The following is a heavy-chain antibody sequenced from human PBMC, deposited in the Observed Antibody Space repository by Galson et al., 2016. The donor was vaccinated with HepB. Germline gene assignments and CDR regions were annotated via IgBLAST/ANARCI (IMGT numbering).Heavy chain of an antibody. CDR2: TYYRSKWYN. CDR3: ARRGSKEKGYFDL. J-gene: IGHJ6*02. CDR1: GDSVSSDSAA. V-gene: IGHV6-1*01. Sequence: CAISGDSVSSDSAAWNWIRQSPSRGLEWLGRTYYRSKWYNDCAVSVKSRMTINPDTSKNQFSLQLNSVTPEDTAVYYCARRGSKEKGYFDLWGQGTAVTVSS. D-gene: IGHD6-13*01.